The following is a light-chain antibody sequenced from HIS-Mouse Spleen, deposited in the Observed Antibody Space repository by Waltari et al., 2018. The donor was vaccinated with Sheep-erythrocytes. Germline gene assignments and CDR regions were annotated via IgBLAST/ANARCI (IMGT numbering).Light chain of an antibody. V-gene: IGLV3-9*01. J-gene: IGLJ2*01. CDR3: QVWDSSTVV. Sequence: SYELTQPLSVSVALGQTARITCGGNNIGSKNVHWYQQKPGQAPVLDIYRDSNRPSGVPERFSGSNSGNTATLTISRDQAGDEADYYCQVWDSSTVVFGGGTKLTVL. CDR2: RDS. CDR1: NIGSKN.